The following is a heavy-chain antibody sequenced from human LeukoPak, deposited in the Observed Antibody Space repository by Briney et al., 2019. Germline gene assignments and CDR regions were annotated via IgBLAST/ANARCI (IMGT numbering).Heavy chain of an antibody. Sequence: SETLSLTCTVSGGSISSYYWSWIRQPPGKGLEWIGYIYYSGSTNYNPSLKSRVTISVDTSKNKFSLKLSSVTAADTAVYYCARGGSLEMLDYWGQGTLVTVSS. CDR3: ARGGSLEMLDY. D-gene: IGHD3-16*01. CDR1: GGSISSYY. J-gene: IGHJ4*02. V-gene: IGHV4-59*01. CDR2: IYYSGST.